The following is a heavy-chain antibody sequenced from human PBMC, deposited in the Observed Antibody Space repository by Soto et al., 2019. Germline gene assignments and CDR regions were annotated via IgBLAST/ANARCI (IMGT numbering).Heavy chain of an antibody. V-gene: IGHV1-18*01. J-gene: IGHJ6*02. Sequence: GASVKVSCKASGYTFTSYGISWVRQAPGQGLEWMGWISAYNGNTNYAQKLQGRVTMTTDTSTSTAYMELRSLRSDDTAVYYCARDALGGSGSTHYYYYYGMDVWGQGTTVTVSS. D-gene: IGHD3-10*01. CDR1: GYTFTSYG. CDR2: ISAYNGNT. CDR3: ARDALGGSGSTHYYYYYGMDV.